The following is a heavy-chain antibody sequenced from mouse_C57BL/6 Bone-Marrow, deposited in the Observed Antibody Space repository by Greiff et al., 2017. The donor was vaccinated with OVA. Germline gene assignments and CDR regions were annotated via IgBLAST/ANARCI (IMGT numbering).Heavy chain of an antibody. Sequence: QVQLQQSGAELARPGASVKLSCKASGYTFTSYGISWVKQRTGQGLEWIGEIYPRSGNTYYNEKFKGKATLTADKSSSPAYMELRSLTSEDSAGYFCARSTTPLDYRGQSNTLTGSS. J-gene: IGHJ2*01. CDR2: IYPRSGNT. V-gene: IGHV1-81*01. D-gene: IGHD1-1*01. CDR3: ARSTTPLDY. CDR1: GYTFTSYG.